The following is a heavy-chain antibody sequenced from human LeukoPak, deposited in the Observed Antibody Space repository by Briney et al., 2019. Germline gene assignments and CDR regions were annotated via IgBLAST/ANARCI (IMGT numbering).Heavy chain of an antibody. D-gene: IGHD4-11*01. V-gene: IGHV1-69*04. CDR1: GGTFSSYA. J-gene: IGHJ4*02. CDR2: IIPIFGIA. Sequence: SVKVSCKASGGTFSSYAISWVRQAPGQGLEWMGRIIPIFGIANYAQKFQGGVTITADKSTSTAYMELSSLRSEDTAVYYCARELRGPELTTVTTEFGNWGQGTLVTVSS. CDR3: ARELRGPELTTVTTEFGN.